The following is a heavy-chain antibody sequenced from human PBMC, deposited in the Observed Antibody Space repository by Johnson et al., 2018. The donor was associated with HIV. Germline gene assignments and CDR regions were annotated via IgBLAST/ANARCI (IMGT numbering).Heavy chain of an antibody. Sequence: VQLVESGGGLVQPGGSLRLSCAASGFTFSSYWMHWVRQAPGKGLVWVSRINSDGSSTSYADSVKGRFTIARDNAKNTLYLQMNSLRAEDTAVYYCARDHQTIFGVIIKPVEAFDIWGQGTMVTVSS. J-gene: IGHJ3*02. CDR2: INSDGSST. D-gene: IGHD3-3*01. CDR1: GFTFSSYW. V-gene: IGHV3-74*01. CDR3: ARDHQTIFGVIIKPVEAFDI.